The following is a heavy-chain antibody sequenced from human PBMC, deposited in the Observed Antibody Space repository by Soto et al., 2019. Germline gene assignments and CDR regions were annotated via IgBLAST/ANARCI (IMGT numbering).Heavy chain of an antibody. Sequence: ASVKVSCKASGGTFSSYAISWVRQAPGQGLEWMGGIIPIFGTANYAQKFQGRVTITADESTSTAYMELSSLRSEDTAVYYCARPLMRDGYRQYFQHWGQGTLVTVSS. J-gene: IGHJ1*01. CDR3: ARPLMRDGYRQYFQH. D-gene: IGHD5-12*01. CDR2: IIPIFGTA. CDR1: GGTFSSYA. V-gene: IGHV1-69*13.